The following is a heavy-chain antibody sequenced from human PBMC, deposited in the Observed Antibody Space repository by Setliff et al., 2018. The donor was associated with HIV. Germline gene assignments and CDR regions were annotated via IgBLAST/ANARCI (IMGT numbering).Heavy chain of an antibody. CDR3: ARLGAYCSSTSCYSYYYYYYYMDV. CDR2: IYPGDSDT. Sequence: GESLTISCKGSGYSFTSYWIGWVRQMPGKGLEWMGIIYPGDSDTRYSPSFQGQVTISADKSISTAYLQWSSLKASDTAMYYCARLGAYCSSTSCYSYYYYYYYMDVWGKGTSVTVSS. D-gene: IGHD2-2*02. CDR1: GYSFTSYW. J-gene: IGHJ6*03. V-gene: IGHV5-51*01.